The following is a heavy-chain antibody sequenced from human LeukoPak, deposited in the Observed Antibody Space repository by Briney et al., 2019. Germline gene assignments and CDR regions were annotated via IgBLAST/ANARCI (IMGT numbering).Heavy chain of an antibody. CDR1: GFTFGDYA. J-gene: IGHJ4*02. Sequence: GRSLRLSCTASGFTFGDYAMSWVRQAPGKGLEWVGFIRSKAYGGTTEYAASVKGRFTISRDDSKNMLYLQMNSLRTEDTAVYYCTTDRGIAVRPLFDYWGQGTLVTVSS. CDR3: TTDRGIAVRPLFDY. D-gene: IGHD6-19*01. CDR2: IRSKAYGGTT. V-gene: IGHV3-49*04.